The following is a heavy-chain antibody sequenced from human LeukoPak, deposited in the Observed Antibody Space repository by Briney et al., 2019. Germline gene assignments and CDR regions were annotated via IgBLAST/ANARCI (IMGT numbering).Heavy chain of an antibody. J-gene: IGHJ4*02. V-gene: IGHV3-7*03. CDR1: GFTFGDTW. D-gene: IGHD3/OR15-3a*01. CDR3: ASSYDMGWLIGY. CDR2: IKQDGSEK. Sequence: GGSLRLSCAASGFTFGDTWMNWVRQVPGQGLEWVANIKQDGSEKFYVASVKGRFTISRDNGKSSLYLQVNSLRAEDTALYYCASSYDMGWLIGYWGQGTLVTVSS.